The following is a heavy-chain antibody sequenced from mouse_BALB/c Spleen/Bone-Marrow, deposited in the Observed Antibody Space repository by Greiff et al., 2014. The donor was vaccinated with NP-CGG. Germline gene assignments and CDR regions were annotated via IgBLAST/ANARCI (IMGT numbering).Heavy chain of an antibody. CDR1: GFTFSNYW. V-gene: IGHV6-6*02. CDR3: TRVLRNFDY. CDR2: IRLKSNKYAT. J-gene: IGHJ2*01. D-gene: IGHD1-1*01. Sequence: EVHLVESGGGLVQPGGSMKLSCVASGFTFSNYWMTWVRQSPEKGLEWVAEIRLKSNKYATHYAESVKGRFTISGDDSKSSVYLQMNNLRTEDTGIYYCTRVLRNFDYWGQGTTLTVSS.